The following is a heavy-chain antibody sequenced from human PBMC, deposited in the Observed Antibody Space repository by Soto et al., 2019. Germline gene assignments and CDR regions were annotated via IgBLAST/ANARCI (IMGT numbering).Heavy chain of an antibody. V-gene: IGHV4-4*07. Sequence: SETLSLTCTVSGGSISSYYWSWIRQPAGKGLEWIGRIYTSGSTNYNPSLKSRVTMSVDTSKNQFSLKLSSVTAADTAVYYCAREGYSSSWYRPGGYYYGMDVWGQGTTVTVSS. CDR2: IYTSGST. D-gene: IGHD6-13*01. CDR3: AREGYSSSWYRPGGYYYGMDV. J-gene: IGHJ6*02. CDR1: GGSISSYY.